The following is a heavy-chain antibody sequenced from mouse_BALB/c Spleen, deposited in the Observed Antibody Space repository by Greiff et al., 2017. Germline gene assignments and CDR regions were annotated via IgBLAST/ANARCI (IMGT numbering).Heavy chain of an antibody. CDR3: ARALGLDY. Sequence: EVKLMESGGGLVQPGGSRKLSCAASGFTFSSFGMHWVRQAPEKGLEWVAYISSGSSTIYYADTVKGRFTISRDNPKNTLFLQMTSLRSEDTAMYYCARALGLDYWGQGTSVTVSS. D-gene: IGHD3-3*01. V-gene: IGHV5-17*02. CDR2: ISSGSSTI. J-gene: IGHJ4*01. CDR1: GFTFSSFG.